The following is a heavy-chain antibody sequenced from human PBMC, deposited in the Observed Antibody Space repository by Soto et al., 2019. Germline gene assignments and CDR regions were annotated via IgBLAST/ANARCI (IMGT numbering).Heavy chain of an antibody. D-gene: IGHD4-4*01. Sequence: HPGGSLRLSCAASGFTFSSYAMSWVRQAPGKGLEWVSAISGSGGSTYYADSVKGRFTISRDNSKNTLYLQMNSLRAEDTAVYYCAKDRQSLDAFDIWGQGTMVTVSS. CDR1: GFTFSSYA. CDR3: AKDRQSLDAFDI. J-gene: IGHJ3*02. V-gene: IGHV3-23*01. CDR2: ISGSGGST.